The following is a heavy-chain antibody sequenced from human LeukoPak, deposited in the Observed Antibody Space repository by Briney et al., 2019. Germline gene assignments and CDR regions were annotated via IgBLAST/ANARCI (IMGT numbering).Heavy chain of an antibody. J-gene: IGHJ4*02. D-gene: IGHD6-13*01. Sequence: SETLSLTCAVYGGSFSGYYWSWIRQPPGKGLEWIGEINHSGSTNYNPSLKSRVTISVDTSKNQFSLKLSSVTAADTAVYYCAREAAGPLLRWGQGTLVTVSS. CDR3: AREAAGPLLR. V-gene: IGHV4-34*01. CDR1: GGSFSGYY. CDR2: INHSGST.